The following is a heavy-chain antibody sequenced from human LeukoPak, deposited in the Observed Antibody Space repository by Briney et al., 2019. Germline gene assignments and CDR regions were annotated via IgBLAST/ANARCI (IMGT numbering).Heavy chain of an antibody. J-gene: IGHJ6*02. D-gene: IGHD2-15*01. CDR1: GFTFGDYA. Sequence: PGVSLSLSCTASGFTFGDYAMSWVRQAPGKGLEWVGFIRSKAYGGTTEYAASVKGRFTISRDDSKSIAYLQMNSLKTEDTAVYYCTREEVVVAATRHYYYYYGMDVWGQGTTVTVSS. CDR3: TREEVVVAATRHYYYYYGMDV. V-gene: IGHV3-49*04. CDR2: IRSKAYGGTT.